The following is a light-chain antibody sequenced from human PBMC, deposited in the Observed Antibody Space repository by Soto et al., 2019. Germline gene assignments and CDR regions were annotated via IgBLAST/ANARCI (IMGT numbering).Light chain of an antibody. CDR1: QSISKW. CDR3: QQYSTFPRP. Sequence: DIQMTKSPSTLSASVGDRVVITCRASQSISKWLAGYQQKPGRAPNFLIYDASTLESGDPSRFSGSGSGTEFTLTITNLQPDDFETFYCQQYSTFPRPFGQGTKVEI. J-gene: IGKJ1*01. V-gene: IGKV1-5*01. CDR2: DAS.